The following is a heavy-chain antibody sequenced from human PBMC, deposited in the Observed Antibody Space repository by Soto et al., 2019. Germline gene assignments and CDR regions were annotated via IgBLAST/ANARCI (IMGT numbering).Heavy chain of an antibody. D-gene: IGHD2-15*01. Sequence: QVHLVQSGGDVKKPGASVKVSCKASGYTFNRHGITWVRQAPGQGLEWMGWISVYNGDINYEQKFQGRVTLSSDTRTSAVYLEPKSLIFDDSSVDYCARARIEGCRQVDFWSQATLVTVSS. CDR2: ISVYNGDI. J-gene: IGHJ4*02. CDR1: GYTFNRHG. V-gene: IGHV1-18*04. CDR3: ARARIEGCRQVDF.